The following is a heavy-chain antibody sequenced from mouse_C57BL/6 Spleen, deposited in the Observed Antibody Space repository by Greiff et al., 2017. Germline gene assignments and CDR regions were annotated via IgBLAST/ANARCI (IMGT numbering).Heavy chain of an antibody. CDR2: IDPANGNT. D-gene: IGHD2-1*01. CDR1: GFNIKNTY. V-gene: IGHV14-3*01. CDR3: ARPYGNSGAWFAY. Sequence: VQLQQSVAELVRPGASVKLSCTASGFNIKNTYMRWVKQRPEQGLEWIGRIDPANGNTKYAPKFQGKATITADTSSNTAYLQLSSLTSEDTAIYYCARPYGNSGAWFAYWGQGTLVTVSA. J-gene: IGHJ3*01.